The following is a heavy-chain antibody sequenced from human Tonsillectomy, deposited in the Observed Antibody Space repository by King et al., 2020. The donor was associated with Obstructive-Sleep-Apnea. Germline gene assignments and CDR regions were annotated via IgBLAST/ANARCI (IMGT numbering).Heavy chain of an antibody. CDR2: INHSGST. CDR3: SAGPNYGDYFDY. D-gene: IGHD4-17*01. J-gene: IGHJ4*02. V-gene: IGHV4-34*01. Sequence: VQLPQWGAGLLKPSETLSLTCAVYGGSFSGYYWSWIRQPPGKGLEWIGEINHSGSTNYNPSLKSRVTISVDTSKNQFSLKLSSVTAADTAVYYCSAGPNYGDYFDYWGQGTLVTVSS. CDR1: GGSFSGYY.